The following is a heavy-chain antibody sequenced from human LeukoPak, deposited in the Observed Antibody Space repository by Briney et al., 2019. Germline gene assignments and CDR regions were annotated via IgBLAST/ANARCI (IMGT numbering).Heavy chain of an antibody. J-gene: IGHJ6*03. V-gene: IGHV3-21*01. CDR1: GFTFSNYN. CDR2: ITSSATYI. CDR3: ARDPYSGNYGNDYYYYMDV. D-gene: IGHD1-26*01. Sequence: GGSLRLSCAASGFTFSNYNMNWVRQAPGKAMEWVSSITSSATYIFYADSVKGRFTISRDNAKNSLYLQMDSLGPEDTAVYYCARDPYSGNYGNDYYYYMDVWGKGTTVTISS.